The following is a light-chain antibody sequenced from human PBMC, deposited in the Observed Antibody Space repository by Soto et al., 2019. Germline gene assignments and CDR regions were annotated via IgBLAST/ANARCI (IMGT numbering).Light chain of an antibody. CDR3: ATWDGGLTPNGV. Sequence: QPVPSPPPSVSPAPGERVTISCSRSTSNIGKCYVSWYQQVPGTAPRLLIYHNNPRPSGIPDRFSGSKSGTSATLAITGLQTGDEADYYCATWDGGLTPNGVFGTGTKVTV. CDR1: TSNIGKCY. J-gene: IGLJ1*01. CDR2: HNN. V-gene: IGLV1-51*01.